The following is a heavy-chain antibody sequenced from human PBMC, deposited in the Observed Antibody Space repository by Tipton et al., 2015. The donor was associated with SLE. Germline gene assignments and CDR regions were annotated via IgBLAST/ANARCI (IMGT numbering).Heavy chain of an antibody. CDR2: IYTSGST. J-gene: IGHJ4*02. CDR3: ARDYSPEAYFDY. D-gene: IGHD6-13*01. Sequence: TLSLTCTVSGGSFTSGTYYWSWIRQPAGKGLEWIGRIYTSGSTNYNPSLKSRVTISVDTSKNQFSLKLSSVTAADTAVYYCARDYSPEAYFDYWGQGTLVTVSS. CDR1: GGSFTSGTYY. V-gene: IGHV4-61*02.